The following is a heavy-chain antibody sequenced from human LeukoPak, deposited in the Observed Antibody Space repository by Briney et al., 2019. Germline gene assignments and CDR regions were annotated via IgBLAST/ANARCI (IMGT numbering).Heavy chain of an antibody. V-gene: IGHV4-59*12. J-gene: IGHJ5*02. CDR2: IYYSGST. Sequence: SETLSLTCTVSGGSISSYYWSWIRQPPGKGLEWIGYIYYSGSTNYNPSLKSRVTMSVDTSKNQFSLKLSSVTAADTAVYYCARAHGSGEALLNWFDPWGQGTLVTVSS. CDR3: ARAHGSGEALLNWFDP. CDR1: GGSISSYY. D-gene: IGHD3-3*01.